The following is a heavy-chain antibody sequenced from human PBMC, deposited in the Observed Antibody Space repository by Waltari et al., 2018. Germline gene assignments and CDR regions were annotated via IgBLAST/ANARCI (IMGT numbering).Heavy chain of an antibody. J-gene: IGHJ4*02. V-gene: IGHV3-48*03. CDR1: GFTFSGYE. CDR2: ISSSGSTI. CDR3: ASQVGATVFDY. D-gene: IGHD1-26*01. Sequence: EVQLVESGGGLVQPGGSLSLSCAASGFTFSGYEMNGARQDPGKGVEWVSYISSSGSTIYYADSVKGRFTISRDNAKNSLYLQMNSLRAEDTAVYYCASQVGATVFDYWGQGTLVTVSS.